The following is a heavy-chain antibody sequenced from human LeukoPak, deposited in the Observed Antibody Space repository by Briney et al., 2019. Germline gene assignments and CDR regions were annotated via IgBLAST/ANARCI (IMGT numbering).Heavy chain of an antibody. CDR2: ISDSSRHI. Sequence: PGGSLRLSCAASGFTFSRYSVNWVRQAPGKGLEWVSCISDSSRHIYYADSVKGRFTISRDNAKSSASLQMNSLRVDDTAVYYCARAYTNGDSLDYWGQGTLVTVSS. D-gene: IGHD2-15*01. J-gene: IGHJ4*02. CDR1: GFTFSRYS. V-gene: IGHV3-21*01. CDR3: ARAYTNGDSLDY.